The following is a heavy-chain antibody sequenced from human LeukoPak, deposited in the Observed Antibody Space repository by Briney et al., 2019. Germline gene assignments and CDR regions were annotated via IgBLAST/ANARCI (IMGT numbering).Heavy chain of an antibody. CDR2: IFYSGST. V-gene: IGHV4-59*12. D-gene: IGHD6-19*01. J-gene: IGHJ4*02. CDR1: GGSISSYY. CDR3: ARAPGYSSGWFDY. Sequence: SETLSLTCTVSGGSISSYYWSWIRQPPGKGLEWIGYIFYSGSTNYNPSLKSRVTISVDTSKNQFSLKLSSVTAADTAVYYCARAPGYSSGWFDYWGQGTLVTVSS.